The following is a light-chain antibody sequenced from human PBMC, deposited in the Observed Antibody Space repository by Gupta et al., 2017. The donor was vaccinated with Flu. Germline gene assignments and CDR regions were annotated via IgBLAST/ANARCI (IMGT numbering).Light chain of an antibody. V-gene: IGKV1-39*01. J-gene: IGKJ1*01. CDR2: VAS. Sequence: PSSLSASVGDRVTITCRASQSISSFLNWYQQKPGTAPKLLVSVASSLQSGVPPTFRGSGSKTDFTLTISRLQPEDFATYCCQQSDSSPSTFGHGTKVEIK. CDR1: QSISSF. CDR3: QQSDSSPST.